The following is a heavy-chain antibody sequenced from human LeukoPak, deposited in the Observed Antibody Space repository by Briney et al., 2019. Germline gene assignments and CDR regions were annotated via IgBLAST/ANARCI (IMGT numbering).Heavy chain of an antibody. D-gene: IGHD5-12*01. CDR3: ARGDSGYDLGYWYFDL. V-gene: IGHV1-69*06. CDR2: IIPIFGTA. J-gene: IGHJ2*01. Sequence: ASVKVSCKASGGTFSSYAISWVRQAPGQGLEWVGGIIPIFGTANYAQKFQGRVTITADKSTSTAYMELSSLRSEDTAVYYCARGDSGYDLGYWYFDLWGRGTLVTVSS. CDR1: GGTFSSYA.